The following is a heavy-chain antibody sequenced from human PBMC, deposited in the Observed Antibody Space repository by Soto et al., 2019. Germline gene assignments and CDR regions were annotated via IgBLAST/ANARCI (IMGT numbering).Heavy chain of an antibody. V-gene: IGHV3-15*07. J-gene: IGHJ4*03. Sequence: PGGALRLSCAASGFTFSKAWINWVRQAPGKGLEWVGRIKSKTDGGTPDYAAPVKGRFAISRDDSKNMVYLQMNSLKTEDTGITYCTIYSYSSIIVVCSDYWGHGPLVSGSS. CDR3: TIYSYSSIIVVCSDY. D-gene: IGHD3-22*01. CDR1: GFTFSKAW. CDR2: IKSKTDGGTP.